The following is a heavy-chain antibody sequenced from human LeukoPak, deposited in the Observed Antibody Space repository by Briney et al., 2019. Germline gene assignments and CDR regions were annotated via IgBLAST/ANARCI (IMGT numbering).Heavy chain of an antibody. D-gene: IGHD1-1*01. CDR1: GGSFSGYY. CDR3: ARDHTTAPFDY. J-gene: IGHJ4*02. Sequence: SETLSLTCAVYGGSFSGYYWSWIRQPAGKGLEWIGRIYTSGSTNYNPSLKSRVTMSVDTSKNQFSLKLSSVTAADTAVYYCARDHTTAPFDYWGQGTLVTVSS. V-gene: IGHV4-4*07. CDR2: IYTSGST.